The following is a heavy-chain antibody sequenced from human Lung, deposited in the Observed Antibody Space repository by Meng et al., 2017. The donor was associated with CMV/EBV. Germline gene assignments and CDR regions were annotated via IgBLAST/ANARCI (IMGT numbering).Heavy chain of an antibody. D-gene: IGHD4-23*01. CDR1: GDIVSSNMAA. J-gene: IGHJ4*02. CDR2: TYYRSKWYH. CDR3: ARGINGGCGD. V-gene: IGHV6-1*01. Sequence: QDNRQQSSPGLVKPSQTLSLTCAISGDIVSSNMAAWHWIRQSPSRGLEWLGRTYYRSKWYHEYAVSVKSRITISPDTPKNQFSLQLNSMTPEDTAVYYCARGINGGCGDWGQGTLVTVSS.